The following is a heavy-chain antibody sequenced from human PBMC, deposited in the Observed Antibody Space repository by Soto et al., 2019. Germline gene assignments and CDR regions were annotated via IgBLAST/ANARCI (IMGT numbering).Heavy chain of an antibody. V-gene: IGHV1-69*13. CDR3: ASNYYDSSGYSYYFDY. CDR2: IIPIFGTA. J-gene: IGHJ4*02. D-gene: IGHD3-22*01. CDR1: GGTFSSYA. Sequence: SVKVSCKASGGTFSSYAISWVRQAPGQGLEWMGGIIPIFGTANYAQKFQGRVTITADESTSTAYMELSSLRSEDTAVYYCASNYYDSSGYSYYFDYWGQGTLVTVSS.